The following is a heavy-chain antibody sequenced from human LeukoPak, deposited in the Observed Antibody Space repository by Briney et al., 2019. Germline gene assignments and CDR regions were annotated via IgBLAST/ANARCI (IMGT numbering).Heavy chain of an antibody. CDR1: GGSISSYY. D-gene: IGHD4-17*01. J-gene: IGHJ3*02. V-gene: IGHV4-4*07. Sequence: SETLSLPCTVSGGSISSYYWSWIRQPAGKGLYWIGRIYTSGSTNYNPSLKSRVTMSVDTSKNQFSLKLSSVTAADTAVYYCARGFTVTEAFDIWGQGTMVTVSS. CDR3: ARGFTVTEAFDI. CDR2: IYTSGST.